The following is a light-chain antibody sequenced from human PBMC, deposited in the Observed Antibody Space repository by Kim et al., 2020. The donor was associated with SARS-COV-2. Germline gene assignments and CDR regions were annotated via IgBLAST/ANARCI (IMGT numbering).Light chain of an antibody. CDR2: EEN. V-gene: IGLV6-57*02. CDR3: QSYDSRNPHVV. J-gene: IGLJ2*01. Sequence: NSMLTQPHSVSEPPGKTVTISCTSSSGSIASNYVQWYQQRPGSAPTTVIYEENQRPSGVPDRFSGSIDSASNSASLTISGLKTEDEADYYCQSYDSRNPHVVLGGGTQLTVL. CDR1: SGSIASNY.